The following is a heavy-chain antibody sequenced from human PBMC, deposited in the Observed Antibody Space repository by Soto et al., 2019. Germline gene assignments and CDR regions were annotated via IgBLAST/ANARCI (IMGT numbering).Heavy chain of an antibody. D-gene: IGHD6-19*01. Sequence: QVQLVQSGAEVKKPGSSVKVSCKASGGTFSSYAISWVRQAPGQGLEWMGGIIPIFGTANYAQKFQGRVTITADESTSTAYMELSSLRSDDTAVYYCARGGAVAGTTYYYYGMDVWGQGTTVTVSS. CDR2: IIPIFGTA. J-gene: IGHJ6*02. V-gene: IGHV1-69*01. CDR3: ARGGAVAGTTYYYYGMDV. CDR1: GGTFSSYA.